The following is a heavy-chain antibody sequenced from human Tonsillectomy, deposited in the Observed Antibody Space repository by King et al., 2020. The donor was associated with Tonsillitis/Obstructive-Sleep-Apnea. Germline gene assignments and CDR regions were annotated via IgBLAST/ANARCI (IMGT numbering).Heavy chain of an antibody. CDR2: ISVSGGST. V-gene: IGHV3-23*04. J-gene: IGHJ2*01. D-gene: IGHD3-16*01. Sequence: VQLVESGGGLVQPGGSLRLSCAASGFTFSNSAMSWFRQAPGKGLEWVSAISVSGGSTYYADSVKGRFTISRDNSKNTLYLQMNSLRAEDTAVYYCAKDGDWGMNWYFDLWGRGTLVTVSS. CDR1: GFTFSNSA. CDR3: AKDGDWGMNWYFDL.